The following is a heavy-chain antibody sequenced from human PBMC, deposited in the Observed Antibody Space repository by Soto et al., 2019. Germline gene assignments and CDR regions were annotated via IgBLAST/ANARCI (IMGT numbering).Heavy chain of an antibody. CDR2: IGTAGDT. J-gene: IGHJ6*02. V-gene: IGHV3-13*01. Sequence: PGGSLRLSCAASGFTFSSYDMHWVRQATGKGLEWVSAIGTAGDTYYPGSVKGRLTISRENAKNSLYLQMNSLRAGDTAVYYCARDWLCWLLRFLEWLKDVWGQGTTVTVSS. CDR3: ARDWLCWLLRFLEWLKDV. D-gene: IGHD3-3*01. CDR1: GFTFSSYD.